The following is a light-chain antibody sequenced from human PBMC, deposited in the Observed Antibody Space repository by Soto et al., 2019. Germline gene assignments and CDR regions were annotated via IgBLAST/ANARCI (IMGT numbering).Light chain of an antibody. Sequence: QSALTQPPSASGSPGQSVTISCTGTSSDIGAYNYVSWYQQYPGKAPKLMIFEVSKRPSGVPDRFSGSKSGNTASLTVPGLQAEDEADYYCCSYAGSNNLIFGTGTKLTVL. J-gene: IGLJ1*01. CDR3: CSYAGSNNLI. CDR1: SSDIGAYNY. V-gene: IGLV2-8*01. CDR2: EVS.